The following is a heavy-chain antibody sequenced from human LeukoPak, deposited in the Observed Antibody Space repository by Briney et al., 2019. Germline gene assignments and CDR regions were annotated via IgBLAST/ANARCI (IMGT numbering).Heavy chain of an antibody. Sequence: SQTLSLTCDISGDSVSSNSAAWNWIRQSPSRGLEWLGRTYYRSKWYNDYAVSVKSRITINPDTSKNQFSLQLNSVTPEDTAVYYCARDTRSPSMGFGETYNWFDPWGQGTLVTVSS. D-gene: IGHD3-10*01. J-gene: IGHJ5*02. CDR1: GDSVSSNSAA. V-gene: IGHV6-1*01. CDR2: TYYRSKWYN. CDR3: ARDTRSPSMGFGETYNWFDP.